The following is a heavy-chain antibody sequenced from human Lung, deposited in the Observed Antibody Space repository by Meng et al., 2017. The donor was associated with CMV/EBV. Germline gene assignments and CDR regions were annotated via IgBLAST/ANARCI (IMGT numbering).Heavy chain of an antibody. J-gene: IGHJ4*01. V-gene: IGHV1-18*01. Sequence: ASXXVFXKTSGYTFTGYGISWVRQAPGQGLEWMGWISTYNDDKTYVQKFQTRVTMTTDRSTSTAYMELRNLRSDDTAVYYCARDRVGEPTFDYWGQGTLVTVSS. CDR1: GYTFTGYG. D-gene: IGHD1-26*01. CDR2: ISTYNDDK. CDR3: ARDRVGEPTFDY.